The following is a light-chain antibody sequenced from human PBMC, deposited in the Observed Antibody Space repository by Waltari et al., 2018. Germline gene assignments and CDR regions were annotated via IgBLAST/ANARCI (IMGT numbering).Light chain of an antibody. CDR1: TSDIGSNS. CDR3: ETWDDRLGGPV. J-gene: IGLJ2*01. Sequence: QSVLTQAPSASGTPGQRVTIPCSGSTSDIGSNSVNWYQQPPGTAPQLLIYVNNQRPSGVPDRFSGSKSGTSASLAISGLQSDDEADYYCETWDDRLGGPVFGGGTKLTVL. V-gene: IGLV1-44*01. CDR2: VNN.